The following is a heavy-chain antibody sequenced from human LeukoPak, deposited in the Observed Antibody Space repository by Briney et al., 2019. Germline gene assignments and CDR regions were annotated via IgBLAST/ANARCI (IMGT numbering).Heavy chain of an antibody. D-gene: IGHD3-10*01. J-gene: IGHJ4*02. V-gene: IGHV3-23*01. Sequence: GGSLRLSCAGSGFTFSTSAMSWVRQAPGKGLEWVSGISGSGDTTHYGDSVKGRFTISRDNSKSTLYLHMNSLRAEDTAVYYCARHWLDSGTPDRFDYWGQGTLVTVSS. CDR2: ISGSGDTT. CDR1: GFTFSTSA. CDR3: ARHWLDSGTPDRFDY.